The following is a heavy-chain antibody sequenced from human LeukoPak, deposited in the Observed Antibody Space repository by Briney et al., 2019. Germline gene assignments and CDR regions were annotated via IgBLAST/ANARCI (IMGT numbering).Heavy chain of an antibody. Sequence: NPGGSLRLSCAASGFTFSDYYMSWIRQPPGKGLEWIGCIYYSGSTYYNPSLKSRVTISVDTSKNQFSLKLSSVTAADTAVYYCARPWLHDYGDYLNWFDPWGQGTLVTVTS. D-gene: IGHD4-17*01. CDR3: ARPWLHDYGDYLNWFDP. CDR1: GFTFSDYY. J-gene: IGHJ5*02. CDR2: IYYSGST. V-gene: IGHV4-39*01.